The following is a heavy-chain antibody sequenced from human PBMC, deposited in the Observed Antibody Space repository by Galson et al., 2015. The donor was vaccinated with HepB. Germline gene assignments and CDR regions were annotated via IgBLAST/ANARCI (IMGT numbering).Heavy chain of an antibody. J-gene: IGHJ3*02. V-gene: IGHV3-23*01. D-gene: IGHD6-13*01. CDR1: GFTFSSYA. Sequence: SLRLSCAASGFTFSSYAMSWVRQAPGKGLEWVSAISGSGGSTYYADSVKGRFTISRDNSKNTLYLQMNSLRAEDTAVYYCAKDRGSSWFLDDAFDIWGQGTMVAVSS. CDR2: ISGSGGST. CDR3: AKDRGSSWFLDDAFDI.